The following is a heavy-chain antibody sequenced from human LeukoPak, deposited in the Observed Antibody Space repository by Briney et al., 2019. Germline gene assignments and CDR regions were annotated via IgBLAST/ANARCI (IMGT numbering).Heavy chain of an antibody. CDR3: AQDHVGSSWSRYYYGMDV. Sequence: GGSLRLSCAASGFTISSYGMHWVRQAPGKGLEWVAVISYDGNNKYYADSVKGRFTISRDNSKSTLYLQMNSLRAEDTAVYYCAQDHVGSSWSRYYYGMDVWGQGTTVTVSS. CDR2: ISYDGNNK. D-gene: IGHD6-13*01. V-gene: IGHV3-30*18. CDR1: GFTISSYG. J-gene: IGHJ6*02.